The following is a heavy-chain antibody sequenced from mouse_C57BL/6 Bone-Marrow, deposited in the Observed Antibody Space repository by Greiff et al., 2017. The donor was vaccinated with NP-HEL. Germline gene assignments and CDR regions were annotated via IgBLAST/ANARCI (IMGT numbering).Heavy chain of an antibody. CDR3: ARPDGYPYWYFDV. CDR1: GYTFTSYD. D-gene: IGHD2-3*01. J-gene: IGHJ1*03. CDR2: IYPRDGST. Sequence: QVQLKQSGPELVKPGASVKLSCKASGYTFTSYDINWVQQRPGQGLEWIGWIYPRDGSTKYNEKFKGKATLTVDTSSSTAYMELHSLTSEDSAVYFCARPDGYPYWYFDVWGTGTTVTVSS. V-gene: IGHV1-85*01.